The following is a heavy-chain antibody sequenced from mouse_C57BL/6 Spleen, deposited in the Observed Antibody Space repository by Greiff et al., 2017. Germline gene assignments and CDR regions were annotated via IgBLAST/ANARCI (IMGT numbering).Heavy chain of an antibody. D-gene: IGHD6-1*01. J-gene: IGHJ2*01. Sequence: VQLKESGGGLVQPGGSLSLSCAASGFTFTDYYMSWVRQPPGKALEWLGFIRNKANGYTTEYSASVKGRFTISRDNSQSILYLQLNALGAEDSATYYSASMKASFDYWGQGTTLTVSS. CDR1: GFTFTDYY. CDR2: IRNKANGYTT. V-gene: IGHV7-3*01. CDR3: ASMKASFDY.